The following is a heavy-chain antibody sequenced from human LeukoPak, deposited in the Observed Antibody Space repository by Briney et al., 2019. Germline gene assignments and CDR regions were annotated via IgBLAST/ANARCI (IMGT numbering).Heavy chain of an antibody. D-gene: IGHD3-10*01. J-gene: IGHJ4*02. Sequence: SETLSLTCTVSGGSISSSSYYWGWIRQPPGKGLEWIGSIYYSGSTYYNPSLKSRVTISVDTSKNQFSLKLNSVTAADTAVYYCARARGSLRPYFDYWGQGTLVTVSS. CDR3: ARARGSLRPYFDY. CDR1: GGSISSSSYY. V-gene: IGHV4-39*07. CDR2: IYYSGST.